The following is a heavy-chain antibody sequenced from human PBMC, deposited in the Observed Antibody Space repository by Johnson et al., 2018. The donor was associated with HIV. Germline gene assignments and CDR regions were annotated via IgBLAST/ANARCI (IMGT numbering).Heavy chain of an antibody. V-gene: IGHV3-11*01. Sequence: QVQLVESGGHLVQPGRSLKLACAASGFTFSDYYMSWIRQAPGKGLEWVSYISSSGSTIYYADSVKGRFTISRDNAKNSLYLQMNSLRAEDTALYYCASVLGRGYSGYDKNYDAFDIWGQGTMVTVSS. D-gene: IGHD5-12*01. J-gene: IGHJ3*02. CDR3: ASVLGRGYSGYDKNYDAFDI. CDR2: ISSSGSTI. CDR1: GFTFSDYY.